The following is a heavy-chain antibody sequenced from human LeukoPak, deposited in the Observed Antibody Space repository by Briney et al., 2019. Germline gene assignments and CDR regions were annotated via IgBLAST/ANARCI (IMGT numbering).Heavy chain of an antibody. V-gene: IGHV3-23*01. CDR1: GFSFGSYA. D-gene: IGHD2-2*01. CDR2: ICGSVSGSGDCT. Sequence: TGGSLRLSCAASGFSFGSYAMSWVRQAAGKGLEWVSEICGSVSGSGDCTHYADSVKGRFTISRDNSKNTLYLQMNSLRAEDTAVYYCARGPRSPPSTEYYYYYYGMDVWGQGTTVTVSS. CDR3: ARGPRSPPSTEYYYYYYGMDV. J-gene: IGHJ6*02.